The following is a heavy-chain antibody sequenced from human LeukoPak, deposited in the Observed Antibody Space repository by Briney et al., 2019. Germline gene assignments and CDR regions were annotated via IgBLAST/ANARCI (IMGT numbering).Heavy chain of an antibody. Sequence: SETLSLTCTVSGGSISNYYWSWIRQPPGKGLEWIGYIYYSGSTNYNPSLKSRVTISVDTSKNQFTLKLSSVTAADTAVYYCARVDYGSGSYRFDPWGQGTLVTVSS. CDR3: ARVDYGSGSYRFDP. CDR1: GGSISNYY. J-gene: IGHJ5*02. D-gene: IGHD3-10*01. CDR2: IYYSGST. V-gene: IGHV4-59*01.